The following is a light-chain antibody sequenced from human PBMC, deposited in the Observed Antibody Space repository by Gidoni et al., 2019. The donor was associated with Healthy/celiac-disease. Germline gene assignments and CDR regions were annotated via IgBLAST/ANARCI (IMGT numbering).Light chain of an antibody. V-gene: IGKV3-20*01. CDR3: QQYGSSPITWT. CDR2: GAS. CDR1: QSVSSSY. Sequence: EIVLTQSPGTLSLSPGECATLFCRASQSVSSSYLAWYQQKPVQAPRLLIYGASSRATGIPDRFSGSGSGTDFTLTISRLEPEDFAVYYCQQYGSSPITWTFXQXTKVEIK. J-gene: IGKJ1*01.